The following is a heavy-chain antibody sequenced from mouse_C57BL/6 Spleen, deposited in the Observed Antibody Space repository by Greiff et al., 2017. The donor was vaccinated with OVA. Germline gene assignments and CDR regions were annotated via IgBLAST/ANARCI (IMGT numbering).Heavy chain of an antibody. CDR2: ISYDGSN. J-gene: IGHJ4*01. V-gene: IGHV3-6*01. CDR3: ASGGMDY. CDR1: GYSITSGYY. Sequence: EVKLQESGPGLVKPSQSLSLTCSVTGYSITSGYYWNWIRQFPGNKLEWMGYISYDGSNNYNPSLKNRISITRDTSKNQFFLKLNSVTTEDTATYYCASGGMDYWGQGTSVTVSS.